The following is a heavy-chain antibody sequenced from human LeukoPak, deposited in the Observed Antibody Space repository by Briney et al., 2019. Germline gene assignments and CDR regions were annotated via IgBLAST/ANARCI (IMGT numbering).Heavy chain of an antibody. Sequence: GGSLRLSCAASGFTFSSYSMNWVRQAPGKGLEWVSYISSSSSTIYYADSVKGRFTISRDNAKNSLYLQMNSLRAEDTAVYYCAIALRYFDWLCTSPEYNWFDPGGQGTLVAVSS. CDR3: AIALRYFDWLCTSPEYNWFDP. D-gene: IGHD3-9*01. CDR2: ISSSSSTI. J-gene: IGHJ5*02. CDR1: GFTFSSYS. V-gene: IGHV3-48*01.